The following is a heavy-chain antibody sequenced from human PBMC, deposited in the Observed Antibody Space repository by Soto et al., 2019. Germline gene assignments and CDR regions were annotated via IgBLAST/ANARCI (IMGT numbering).Heavy chain of an antibody. Sequence: PGGSLRLSCTASGFTFSTYAMSWVRQAPGKGLEWVSTISDSGSTYYADSVKGRFTISRDNSKNTLYLEMNSLRAEDTAVYYCAKDKGGRYCSRTSCLYSFDYWGQGTLVTVFS. CDR3: AKDKGGRYCSRTSCLYSFDY. V-gene: IGHV3-23*01. CDR2: ISDSGST. J-gene: IGHJ4*02. D-gene: IGHD2-2*01. CDR1: GFTFSTYA.